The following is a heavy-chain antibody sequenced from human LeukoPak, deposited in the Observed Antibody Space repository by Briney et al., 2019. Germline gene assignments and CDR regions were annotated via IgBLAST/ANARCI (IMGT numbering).Heavy chain of an antibody. Sequence: GSLRLSCAASGFTFSNAWMSWIRQPPGKGLEWIGYIYYSGSTNYNPSLKSRVTISVDTSKNQFSLKLSSVTAADTAVYYCASSRSGYPGDYWGQGTLVTVSS. D-gene: IGHD3-3*01. CDR1: GFTFSNAW. CDR2: IYYSGST. CDR3: ASSRSGYPGDY. J-gene: IGHJ4*02. V-gene: IGHV4-59*01.